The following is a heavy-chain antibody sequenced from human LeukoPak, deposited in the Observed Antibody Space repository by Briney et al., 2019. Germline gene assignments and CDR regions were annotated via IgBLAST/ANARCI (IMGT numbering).Heavy chain of an antibody. CDR2: IIPIFGTA. V-gene: IGHV1-69*13. D-gene: IGHD6-13*01. CDR1: GGTFSSYA. Sequence: SVKVSCKASGGTFSSYAISWVRQAPGQGLEWMGGIIPIFGTANYAQKFQGRVTITADESTSTAYMELSSLRSEDTAVYYCARGGKGAAAGTRREMNHAFDIWGQGTMVTVSS. J-gene: IGHJ3*02. CDR3: ARGGKGAAAGTRREMNHAFDI.